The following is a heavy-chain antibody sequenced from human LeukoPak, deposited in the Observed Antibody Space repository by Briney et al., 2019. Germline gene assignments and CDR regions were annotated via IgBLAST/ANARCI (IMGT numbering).Heavy chain of an antibody. CDR1: GFTFRDYY. CDR3: ARSIHYYDSSGPPSRGMDV. D-gene: IGHD3-22*01. CDR2: ISGSGSII. Sequence: GGSLRLSCAASGFTFRDYYMSWIRQAPGKGLEGVSYISGSGSIIYHADSVKGRFTISRDNAKNSLYLQMNSLRAEDTAVYYCARSIHYYDSSGPPSRGMDVWGQGTTVTVSS. J-gene: IGHJ6*02. V-gene: IGHV3-11*01.